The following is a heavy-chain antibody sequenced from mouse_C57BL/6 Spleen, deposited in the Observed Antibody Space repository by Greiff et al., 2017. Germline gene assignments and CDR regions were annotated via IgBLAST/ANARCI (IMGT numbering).Heavy chain of an antibody. Sequence: DVKLVESGGGLVQPGGSLKLSCAASGFTFSDYYMYWVRQTPEKRLEWVAYISNGGGRTYYPDTVKGRFTISRDNAKNTLYLQMSRLKSEDTAMYYCARQGLYYYGSRGYFDVWGTGTTVTVSS. CDR1: GFTFSDYY. D-gene: IGHD1-1*01. CDR2: ISNGGGRT. J-gene: IGHJ1*03. CDR3: ARQGLYYYGSRGYFDV. V-gene: IGHV5-12*01.